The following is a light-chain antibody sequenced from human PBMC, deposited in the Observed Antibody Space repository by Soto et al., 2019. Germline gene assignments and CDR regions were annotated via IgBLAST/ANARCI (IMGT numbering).Light chain of an antibody. V-gene: IGKV3-11*01. CDR1: HSVSSY. J-gene: IGKJ4*01. Sequence: EIVLTQSPATLSLSPGERATLSCRASHSVSSYLAWYQQKPGQAPRLLTYDTSKRATGIPARFSGSGSGTGFTFTLTISSLQPEDFAVYYCQQRSNWPTFGGGTKVQIK. CDR2: DTS. CDR3: QQRSNWPT.